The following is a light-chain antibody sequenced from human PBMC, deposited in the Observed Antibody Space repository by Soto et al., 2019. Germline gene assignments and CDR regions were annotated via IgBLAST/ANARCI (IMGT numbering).Light chain of an antibody. CDR1: QSIGRF. Sequence: DIQMTQSPSSLSASVGDRVTITCRASQSIGRFLNWHQQKPGKAPNVLINVASTLRSGVPSRFSGSGSGTDFNLTINSLQTEDFATYFCQQSFTTPLTFGGGTKVDIK. CDR2: VAS. V-gene: IGKV1-39*01. CDR3: QQSFTTPLT. J-gene: IGKJ4*01.